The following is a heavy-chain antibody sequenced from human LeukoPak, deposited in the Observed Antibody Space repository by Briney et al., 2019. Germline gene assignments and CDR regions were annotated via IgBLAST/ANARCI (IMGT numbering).Heavy chain of an antibody. V-gene: IGHV3-48*01. CDR1: GFPFSSYS. J-gene: IGHJ4*02. Sequence: GGSLRLSCAASGFPFSSYSMNWVRQAPGKGLEWVSYISSSGSIYYADSVKGRFTISRDNAKNSLYLQMNGLRVEDTAVYYCARLGRLVRVDYFDYWGQGALVTVSS. D-gene: IGHD3-10*02. CDR2: ISSSGSI. CDR3: ARLGRLVRVDYFDY.